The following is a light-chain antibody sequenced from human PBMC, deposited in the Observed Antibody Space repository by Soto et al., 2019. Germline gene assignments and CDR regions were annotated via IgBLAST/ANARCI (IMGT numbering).Light chain of an antibody. CDR2: ATS. J-gene: IGKJ1*01. Sequence: EIVLTQSPGTLSLSPGERATLSCRASQSVGSSYLAWYQQKPGQAPRLLMYATSSRATGIPDRFRGSGSGTDFTLTISRLEPEDFAVYYCHQFDSSLTFGQGTRVEI. V-gene: IGKV3-20*01. CDR1: QSVGSSY. CDR3: HQFDSSLT.